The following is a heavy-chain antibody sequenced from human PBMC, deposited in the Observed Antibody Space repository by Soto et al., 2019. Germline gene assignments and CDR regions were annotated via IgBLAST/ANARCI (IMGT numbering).Heavy chain of an antibody. CDR3: ARGGSVATISPQTFDY. V-gene: IGHV1-18*01. CDR2: ISAYNGNT. Sequence: ASVKVSCKASGYTFTSYGISWVRQAPGQGLEWMGWISAYNGNTNYAQKLQGRVTMTTDTSTSTAYMELRSLRSDDTALYYCARGGSVATISPQTFDYWGQGTLVTVSS. J-gene: IGHJ4*02. CDR1: GYTFTSYG. D-gene: IGHD5-12*01.